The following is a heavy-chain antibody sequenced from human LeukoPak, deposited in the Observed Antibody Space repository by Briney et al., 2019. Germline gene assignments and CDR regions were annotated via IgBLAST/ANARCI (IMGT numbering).Heavy chain of an antibody. V-gene: IGHV3-7*01. J-gene: IGHJ4*02. Sequence: GGSLRLSCAASGFTFSNYAIHWVRQAPGKGLEWVANIKQDGSEKYYVNSVKGRFTISRDNAKNSLYLQMNSLRAEDTAIYYCAREDDWNYEDYWGQGTLVTVSS. CDR2: IKQDGSEK. D-gene: IGHD1-7*01. CDR1: GFTFSNYA. CDR3: AREDDWNYEDY.